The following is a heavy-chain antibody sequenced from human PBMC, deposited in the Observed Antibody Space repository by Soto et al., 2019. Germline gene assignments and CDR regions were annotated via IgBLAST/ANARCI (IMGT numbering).Heavy chain of an antibody. D-gene: IGHD2-15*01. Sequence: PSETLSLTCTVSGGSISGYYWSWIRQRPGKGPERIGYIYYTGNTNYNPSLKSRVTISVDTSKNQISLELSSVTAADTAVYYCVSTVDSKVVAATKSDAFDIWGQGTMVTVSS. CDR2: IYYTGNT. CDR3: VSTVDSKVVAATKSDAFDI. CDR1: GGSISGYY. J-gene: IGHJ3*02. V-gene: IGHV4-59*01.